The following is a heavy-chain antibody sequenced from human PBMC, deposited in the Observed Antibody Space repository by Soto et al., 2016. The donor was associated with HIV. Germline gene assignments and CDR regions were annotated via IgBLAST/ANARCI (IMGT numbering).Heavy chain of an antibody. CDR3: AREGEDTAYDY. V-gene: IGHV3-33*01. CDR1: GFTFSSYG. CDR2: IWYDGSNK. J-gene: IGHJ4*02. Sequence: VQLVESGGGVVQPGRSLRLSCAASGFTFSSYGMHWVRQAPGKGLEWVAVIWYDGSNKYYADSVKGRFTISRDNSKNTLYLQMNSLRAEDTAVYYCAREGEDTAYDYWGQGPWSPSPQ. D-gene: IGHD5-18*01.